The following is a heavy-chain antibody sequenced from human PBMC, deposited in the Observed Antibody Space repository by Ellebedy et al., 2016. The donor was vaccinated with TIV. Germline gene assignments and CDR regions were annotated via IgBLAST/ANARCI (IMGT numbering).Heavy chain of an antibody. CDR3: ARDAADSGGKLDY. J-gene: IGHJ4*02. D-gene: IGHD4-23*01. Sequence: PGGSLRLSCAASGLTFSSHAMSWVRQAPGKGLEWVSSITDSGGNTYYADSVKGRFTISRDNSKNTLYLQMNNLRAEDTAVYYCARDAADSGGKLDYWGQGALVTVSS. CDR1: GLTFSSHA. CDR2: ITDSGGNT. V-gene: IGHV3-23*01.